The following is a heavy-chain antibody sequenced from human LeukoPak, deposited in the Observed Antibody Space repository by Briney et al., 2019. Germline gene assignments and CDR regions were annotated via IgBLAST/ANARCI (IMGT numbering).Heavy chain of an antibody. CDR3: AKAWKWELLTYYDY. Sequence: GGSLRLSRAASGFTFSSYGMHWVRQAPGKGLEWVAVISYDGSNKYYADSVKGRFTISRDNSKNTLYLQMNSLRAEDTAVYYCAKAWKWELLTYYDYWGQGTLVTVSS. CDR2: ISYDGSNK. V-gene: IGHV3-30*18. J-gene: IGHJ4*02. CDR1: GFTFSSYG. D-gene: IGHD1-26*01.